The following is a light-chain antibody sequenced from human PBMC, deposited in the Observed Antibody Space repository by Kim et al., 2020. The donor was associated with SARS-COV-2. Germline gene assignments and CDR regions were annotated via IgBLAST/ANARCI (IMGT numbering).Light chain of an antibody. J-gene: IGLJ3*02. CDR2: RNN. CDR1: SSNIGNNY. Sequence: QSVLTQPPSASGTPGQRVTISCSGSSSNIGNNYVLWYQHLPGAAPKLLIYRNNQRPSGVPDRFSASKPGTSASLAISGLRSEDEADYYCAAWDDSLSAWVFGGGTQLTVL. V-gene: IGLV1-47*01. CDR3: AAWDDSLSAWV.